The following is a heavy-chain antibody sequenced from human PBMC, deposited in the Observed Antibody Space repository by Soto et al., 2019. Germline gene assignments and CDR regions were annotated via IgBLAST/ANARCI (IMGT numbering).Heavy chain of an antibody. D-gene: IGHD3-16*01. V-gene: IGHV3-7*03. CDR2: IKEDGSGK. CDR1: GFTFSSYW. Sequence: EVQLVESGGGLVQPGGSLRLSCTASGFTFSSYWMSWVRQAPGKGLGWVANIKEDGSGKYDVDSVKGRFSISRDNARNSLYLKMNSRRVEDTAVYYCVRVGRLGGYWGQGALVTVSS. CDR3: VRVGRLGGY. J-gene: IGHJ4*02.